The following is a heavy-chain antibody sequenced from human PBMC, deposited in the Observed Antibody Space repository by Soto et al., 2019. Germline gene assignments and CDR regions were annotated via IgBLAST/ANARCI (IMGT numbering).Heavy chain of an antibody. Sequence: ASVKVSCKASGYTFTSYGISWVRQAPGQGLEWMGWISAYNGNTNYAQKFQGRVTMTTDTSTSTAYMELRSLRSDDTAVYYCARFDCTNGVCYTTAFDIWGQGTMVTVS. CDR2: ISAYNGNT. V-gene: IGHV1-18*01. D-gene: IGHD2-8*01. CDR3: ARFDCTNGVCYTTAFDI. J-gene: IGHJ3*02. CDR1: GYTFTSYG.